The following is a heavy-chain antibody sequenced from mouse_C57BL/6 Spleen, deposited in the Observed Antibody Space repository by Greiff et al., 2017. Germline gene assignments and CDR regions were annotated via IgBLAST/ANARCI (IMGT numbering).Heavy chain of an antibody. Sequence: VQRVESGPELVKPGASVKISCKASGYAFSSSWMNWVKQRPGKGLEWIGRIYPGDGDTNYNGKFKGKATLTADKSSSTAYMQLSSLTSEDSAVYFCAREGGFDYGSSDDWGQGTLVTVAA. CDR3: AREGGFDYGSSDD. CDR2: IYPGDGDT. CDR1: GYAFSSSW. V-gene: IGHV1-82*01. J-gene: IGHJ3*01. D-gene: IGHD1-1*01.